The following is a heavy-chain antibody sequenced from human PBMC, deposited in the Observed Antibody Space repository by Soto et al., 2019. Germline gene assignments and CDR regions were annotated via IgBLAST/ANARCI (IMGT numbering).Heavy chain of an antibody. CDR2: IYYSGST. D-gene: IGHD3-10*01. CDR1: WGYRRNYY. J-gene: IGHJ6*02. V-gene: IGHV4-59*08. Sequence: QSHSYSVVWGYRRNYYWSWIRQHTGKGLEWIGYIYYSGSTNYNPSLKSRVTMSVDTPKNQFSLKLSSVTAADTAVYYCSRRGYGPGFPYYYGMDFWVQGTTVTVSS. CDR3: SRRGYGPGFPYYYGMDF.